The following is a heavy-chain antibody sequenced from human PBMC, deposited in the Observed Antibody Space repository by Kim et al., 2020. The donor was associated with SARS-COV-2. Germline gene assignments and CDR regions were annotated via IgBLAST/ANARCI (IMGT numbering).Heavy chain of an antibody. V-gene: IGHV3-23*01. J-gene: IGHJ6*02. Sequence: GGSLRLSCAASGFTFSSYAMSWVRQAPGKGLEWVSAISGSGGSTYYADSVKGRFTISRDNSKNTLYLQMNSLRAEDTAVYYCAKATGERYYYYGMDVWGQGTTVTVSS. CDR2: ISGSGGST. CDR3: AKATGERYYYYGMDV. CDR1: GFTFSSYA. D-gene: IGHD3-16*01.